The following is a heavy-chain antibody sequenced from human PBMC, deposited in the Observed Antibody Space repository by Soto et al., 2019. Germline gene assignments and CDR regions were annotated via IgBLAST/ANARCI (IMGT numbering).Heavy chain of an antibody. J-gene: IGHJ5*02. CDR3: ARDTVYYDSSGYYYGLFDP. CDR2: INAGNGNT. Sequence: QVQLVQSGAEEKKPGASVKVSCKASGYTFTSYAMHWVRQAPGQRLEWMGWINAGNGNTKYSQKFQGRVTITRDTSARTAYMELSSLRSEDTAVYYCARDTVYYDSSGYYYGLFDPWGQGTLVTVSS. CDR1: GYTFTSYA. D-gene: IGHD3-22*01. V-gene: IGHV1-3*05.